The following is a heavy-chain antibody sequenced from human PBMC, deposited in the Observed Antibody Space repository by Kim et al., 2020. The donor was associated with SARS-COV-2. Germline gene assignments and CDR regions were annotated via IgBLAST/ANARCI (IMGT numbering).Heavy chain of an antibody. J-gene: IGHJ4*02. D-gene: IGHD3-22*01. Sequence: GGSLRLSCAASGFTFDDYAMHWVRQAPGKGLEWASGIGWNSGTIGYADSVKGRFTISRDNAKNSLYLQMNSLRAEDTALYYCAKSYDSSGFSSFFDYWGQGTLVTVSS. CDR1: GFTFDDYA. CDR3: AKSYDSSGFSSFFDY. V-gene: IGHV3-9*01. CDR2: IGWNSGTI.